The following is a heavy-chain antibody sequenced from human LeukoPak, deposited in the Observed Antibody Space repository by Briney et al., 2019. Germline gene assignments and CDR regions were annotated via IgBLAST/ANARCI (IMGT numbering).Heavy chain of an antibody. CDR2: VTDRGNR. D-gene: IGHD1-7*01. Sequence: PSETLSLTCAVYGGSFSGYYWTWIRQPPEKGLEWIGEVTDRGNRNYNPSLRSRVTISGDTAKNQFSLKLSSVTAADTAVYYCARVGAGTTVGWVYYGMDVWGQGTTVTVSS. CDR3: ARVGAGTTVGWVYYGMDV. J-gene: IGHJ6*02. CDR1: GGSFSGYY. V-gene: IGHV4-34*01.